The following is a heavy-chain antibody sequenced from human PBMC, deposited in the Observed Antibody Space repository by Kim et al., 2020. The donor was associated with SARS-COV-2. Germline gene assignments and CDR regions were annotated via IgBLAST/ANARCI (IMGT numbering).Heavy chain of an antibody. D-gene: IGHD3-10*01. CDR1: GGSISSGGYS. Sequence: SETLSLTCTVSGGSISSGGYSWSWIRQHPGKGLEWIGSIYYSGGTYYNPSLKSRVTISVDTSENQFSLNLSSVTAADTAVYYCAKALDYYGSGIRYYYGMDVWGQGTTGTVSS. CDR3: AKALDYYGSGIRYYYGMDV. CDR2: IYYSGGT. J-gene: IGHJ6*02. V-gene: IGHV4-31*03.